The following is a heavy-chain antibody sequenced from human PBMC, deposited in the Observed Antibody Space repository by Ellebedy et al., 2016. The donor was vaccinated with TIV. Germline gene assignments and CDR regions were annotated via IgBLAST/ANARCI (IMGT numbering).Heavy chain of an antibody. V-gene: IGHV3-74*01. CDR3: ARTAESHCTRTSCLDGLDY. Sequence: GGSLRLXXTASGFTFSDYWMHWVRQAPGKGLVWVSRINNDGGTTNYADSAKGRFTTSRDNSKSTLYLQMNSLRAEDTAVFYCARTAESHCTRTSCLDGLDYWGQGTLVTVSS. CDR2: INNDGGTT. D-gene: IGHD2-2*01. CDR1: GFTFSDYW. J-gene: IGHJ4*02.